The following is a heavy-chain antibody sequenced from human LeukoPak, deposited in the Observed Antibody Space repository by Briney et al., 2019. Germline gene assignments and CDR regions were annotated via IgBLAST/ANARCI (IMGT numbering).Heavy chain of an antibody. Sequence: PGGSLRLSCAASGFTFSSYGMHWVRQAPGKGLEWVAVIWCDGSNKYYADSVKGRFTISRDNSKNTLYLQMNSLRAEDTAVYYCARDRAGYSNYGLDFDYWGQGTLVTVSS. D-gene: IGHD4-11*01. CDR2: IWCDGSNK. CDR3: ARDRAGYSNYGLDFDY. J-gene: IGHJ4*02. CDR1: GFTFSSYG. V-gene: IGHV3-33*01.